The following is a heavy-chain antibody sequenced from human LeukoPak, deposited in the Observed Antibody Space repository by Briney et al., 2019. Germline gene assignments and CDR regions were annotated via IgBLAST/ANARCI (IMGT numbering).Heavy chain of an antibody. CDR1: GGSISSYY. J-gene: IGHJ5*02. CDR3: ARFYCSSTSCYKSPPGDWFDP. V-gene: IGHV4-59*01. CDR2: IYYSGST. Sequence: SETLSLTCTVSGGSISSYYWSWIRQPPGKGLEWIGDIYYSGSTNYNPSLKSRITISVDTSKNQFSLKLSSVTAADTAVYYCARFYCSSTSCYKSPPGDWFDPWGQGTLVTVSS. D-gene: IGHD2-2*02.